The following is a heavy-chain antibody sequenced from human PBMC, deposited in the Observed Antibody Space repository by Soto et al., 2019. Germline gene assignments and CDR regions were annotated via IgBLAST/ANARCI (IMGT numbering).Heavy chain of an antibody. CDR3: ARLSHQWRWY. J-gene: IGHJ4*02. CDR1: GFTFSTYW. V-gene: IGHV3-7*01. CDR2: IKEDGSEE. Sequence: EVQLVESGGGLVQPGGSLRLSCAASGFTFSTYWMSWVRQAPGKGLEWVANIKEDGSEEDYVDSVKGRFTISRDNAKNLVNLQMNSLRGEDTAVYYCARLSHQWRWYWGQGTLVTVSS. D-gene: IGHD6-19*01.